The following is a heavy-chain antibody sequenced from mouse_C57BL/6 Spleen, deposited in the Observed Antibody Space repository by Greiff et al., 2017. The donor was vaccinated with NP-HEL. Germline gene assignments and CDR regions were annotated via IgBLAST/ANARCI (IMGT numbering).Heavy chain of an antibody. CDR2: IDPSDSYT. Sequence: QVQLQQPGAELVMPGASVKLSCKASGYTFTSYWMHWVKQRPGQGLEWIGEIDPSDSYTNYNQKFKGKSTLTVDKSSSTAYMQLGSLTSEDSAVYYCARNERYAMDYWGQGTSVTVSS. V-gene: IGHV1-69*01. J-gene: IGHJ4*01. CDR1: GYTFTSYW. CDR3: ARNERYAMDY.